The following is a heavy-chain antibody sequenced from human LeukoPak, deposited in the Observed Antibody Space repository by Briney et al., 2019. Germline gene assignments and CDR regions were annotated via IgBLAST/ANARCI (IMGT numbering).Heavy chain of an antibody. Sequence: SETLSLTCTVSGGSISSYYWSWIRQPPGKGLEWIGYIYYSGSTNYNPSLTSRGTISVETSKNPFSLKLSSVTAADTAVYYCARAHSGSYPFDYWGQGTLVTVSS. V-gene: IGHV4-59*01. CDR2: IYYSGST. J-gene: IGHJ4*02. CDR1: GGSISSYY. D-gene: IGHD1-26*01. CDR3: ARAHSGSYPFDY.